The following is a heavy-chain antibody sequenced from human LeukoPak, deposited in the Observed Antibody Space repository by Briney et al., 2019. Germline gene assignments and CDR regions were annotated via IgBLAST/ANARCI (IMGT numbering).Heavy chain of an antibody. CDR2: IKFEGSEK. Sequence: GGALRLSCADSEFTFSSYWMSWVRQAPGKGLEWVATIKFEGSEKTYVDSVKGRFTISRDNTKNSLYLQMNSLRAEDTAVYYCARDPPYSYFDYWGQGTLVTVSS. D-gene: IGHD1-26*01. V-gene: IGHV3-7*01. CDR3: ARDPPYSYFDY. CDR1: EFTFSSYW. J-gene: IGHJ4*02.